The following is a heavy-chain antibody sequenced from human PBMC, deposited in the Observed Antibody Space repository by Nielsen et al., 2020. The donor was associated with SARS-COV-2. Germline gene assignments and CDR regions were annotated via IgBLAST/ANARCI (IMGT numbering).Heavy chain of an antibody. CDR2: IKPDGLEK. CDR1: GFSLRRDW. Sequence: GGSLRLSCSASGFSLRRDWMSWVRQAPGKGLEWVADIKPDGLEKNYVDSVKGRFTISRDNGRNSVYLEVNSLRVEDTAVYYCARVGVYCTNGVCFDNQFDYWGQGTLVTVSS. J-gene: IGHJ4*02. V-gene: IGHV3-7*03. D-gene: IGHD2-8*01. CDR3: ARVGVYCTNGVCFDNQFDY.